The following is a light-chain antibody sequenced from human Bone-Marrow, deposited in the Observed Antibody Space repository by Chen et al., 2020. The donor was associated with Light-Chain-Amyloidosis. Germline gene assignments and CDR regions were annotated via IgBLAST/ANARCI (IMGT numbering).Light chain of an antibody. CDR1: SSDVGGYNY. Sequence: QSALTQPASVSGSPGQSITISCPGTSSDVGGYNYVAWYQQHPGKAPKLMSYDVSNRPSGVSNRFSGSKSGNTASLTISGLQAEDEAYYYCSSYTSSSTHVVFGGGTKLTVL. J-gene: IGLJ2*01. V-gene: IGLV2-14*01. CDR3: SSYTSSSTHVV. CDR2: DVS.